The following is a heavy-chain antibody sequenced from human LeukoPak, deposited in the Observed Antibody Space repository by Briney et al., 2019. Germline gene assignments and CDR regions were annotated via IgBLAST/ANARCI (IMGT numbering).Heavy chain of an antibody. CDR3: AKVIYYYDSSGYRRPSWFDP. CDR2: ISGSGGST. D-gene: IGHD3-22*01. CDR1: GFTFSSYA. J-gene: IGHJ5*02. V-gene: IGHV3-23*01. Sequence: SGGSLRLSCVASGFTFSSYAMSWVRQAPGKGLEWVSGISGSGGSTYYADSVKGRFTISRDNSKNTLYLQMNSLRAEDTAVYYCAKVIYYYDSSGYRRPSWFDPWGQGTLVTVSS.